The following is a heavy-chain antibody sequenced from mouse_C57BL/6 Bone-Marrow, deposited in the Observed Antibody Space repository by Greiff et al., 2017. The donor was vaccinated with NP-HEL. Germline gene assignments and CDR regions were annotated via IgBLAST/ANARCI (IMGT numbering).Heavy chain of an antibody. CDR2: LYPGSGST. V-gene: IGHV1-55*01. CDR3: ARWLPAY. J-gene: IGHJ3*01. D-gene: IGHD2-2*01. Sequence: VQLQQSGAELVKPGASVKMSCKASGYTFTSYWITWVKQRPGQGLEWIGDLYPGSGSTNYNEKFKSKATLTVDTSSSTAYMQLSSLTSEDSAVYYCARWLPAYWGQGTLVTVSA. CDR1: GYTFTSYW.